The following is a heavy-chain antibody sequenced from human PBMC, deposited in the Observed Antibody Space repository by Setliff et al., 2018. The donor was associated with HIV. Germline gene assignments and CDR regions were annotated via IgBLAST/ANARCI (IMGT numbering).Heavy chain of an antibody. CDR3: ARGVPLLPPHY. CDR2: AYISESS. V-gene: IGHV4-61*02. J-gene: IGHJ4*02. Sequence: PSETLSLTCNVPGGLISSGSYYWSWVRQPAGKGLEWIGRAYISESSHYNPSLKSRVTISVDTSKGQFSLTLNSVTAADTAVYYCARGVPLLPPHYWGQGTLVTVSS. CDR1: GGLISSGSYY. D-gene: IGHD2-21*02.